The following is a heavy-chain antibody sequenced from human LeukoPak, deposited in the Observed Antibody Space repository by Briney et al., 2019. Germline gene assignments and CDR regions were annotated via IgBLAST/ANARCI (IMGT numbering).Heavy chain of an antibody. CDR1: GYMFTNYG. CDR3: ARDIGAIPWYLGF. Sequence: ASVKVSCKASGYMFTNYGFNWVRQAPGQGLEWMGWISVYNGNTNYAHKFEGRVSMTTEPWTNTAFLDLSGLRSDDTAVYYCARDIGAIPWYLGFWGRGTTVIVSS. CDR2: ISVYNGNT. V-gene: IGHV1-18*01. J-gene: IGHJ2*01. D-gene: IGHD2-2*02.